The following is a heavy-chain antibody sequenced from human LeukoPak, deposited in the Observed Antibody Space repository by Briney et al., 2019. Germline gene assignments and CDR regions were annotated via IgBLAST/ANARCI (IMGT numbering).Heavy chain of an antibody. CDR1: GFTFNRYW. J-gene: IGHJ4*02. CDR2: ILNDGGST. CDR3: VRHNYGYDY. D-gene: IGHD5-18*01. Sequence: GGSLRLSCPASGFTFNRYWMHWVRQAPGGVPVWVAHILNDGGSTSYADSVKGRFTISRDNAKNTLSLQMNSLRAEDTAVYYCVRHNYGYDYWGQGTPVTVSS. V-gene: IGHV3-74*01.